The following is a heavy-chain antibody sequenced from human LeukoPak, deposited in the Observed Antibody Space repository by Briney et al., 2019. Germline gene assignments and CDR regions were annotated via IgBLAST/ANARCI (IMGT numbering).Heavy chain of an antibody. Sequence: PSETLSLTCTLSGGSISSDYWSWIRQPPGKGLEWIGYIYYSGSTNYNPSLKSRVTISVDTSKNQFSLKLSSVTAADTAVYYCARFHYDFWSVYWGYYYYYYRDVWAKGTTVTVSS. CDR2: IYYSGST. CDR1: GGSISSDY. V-gene: IGHV4-59*01. CDR3: ARFHYDFWSVYWGYYYYYYRDV. J-gene: IGHJ6*03. D-gene: IGHD3-3*01.